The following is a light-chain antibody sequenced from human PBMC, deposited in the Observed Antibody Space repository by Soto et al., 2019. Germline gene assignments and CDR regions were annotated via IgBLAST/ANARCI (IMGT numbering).Light chain of an antibody. V-gene: IGLV8-61*01. Sequence: QAVVTQEPSFSVSPGGTVTLTCGLSSGSVSTSYYPSWYQQTPGQAPRTLIYSTNTRSSGVPDRFSGSILGNKAALTITGAQADDESAYYCVLYMGSGINWVFGGGTKVTVL. CDR1: SGSVSTSYY. J-gene: IGLJ3*02. CDR2: STN. CDR3: VLYMGSGINWV.